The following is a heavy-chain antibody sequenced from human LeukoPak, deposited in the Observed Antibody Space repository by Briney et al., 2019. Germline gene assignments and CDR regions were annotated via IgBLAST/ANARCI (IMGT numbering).Heavy chain of an antibody. CDR3: MRRDTGWNYSDY. CDR1: VGSIYSHY. Sequence: ASETLSLTCAVSVGSIYSHYWGWIRQPPGKGLEWIGDIYYKGNTNYNPSLKSRVTISLDTSKNHLSLTLTSVVAADTAIYYCMRRDTGWNYSDYWGQGILVTVSS. J-gene: IGHJ4*02. D-gene: IGHD6-19*01. V-gene: IGHV4-59*08. CDR2: IYYKGNT.